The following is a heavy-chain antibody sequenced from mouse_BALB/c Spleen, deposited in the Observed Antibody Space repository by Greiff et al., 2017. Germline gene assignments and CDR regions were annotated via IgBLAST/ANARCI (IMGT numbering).Heavy chain of an antibody. CDR3: ARGRTYDRYDGDY. CDR1: GYSFTSYW. V-gene: IGHV1S126*01. J-gene: IGHJ2*01. Sequence: QVQLQQSGPQLVRPGASVKISCKASGYSFTSYWMHWVKQRPGQGLEWIGMIDPSDSETRLNQKFKDKATLTVDKSSSTAYMQLSSPTSEDSAVYYCARGRTYDRYDGDYWGQGTTLTVSS. CDR2: IDPSDSET. D-gene: IGHD2-14*01.